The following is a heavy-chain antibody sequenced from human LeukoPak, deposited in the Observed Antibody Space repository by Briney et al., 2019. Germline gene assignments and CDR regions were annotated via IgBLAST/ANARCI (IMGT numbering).Heavy chain of an antibody. CDR2: IYSGGST. J-gene: IGHJ6*03. CDR3: AKFTSVGFWSGSYYMDV. CDR1: GFTVSSNY. Sequence: GGSLRLSCAASGFTVSSNYMSWVRQAPGKGLEWVSIIYSGGSTYYADSVKGRFTVSRDNSKNTLYLQINSLRVEDTAVYYCAKFTSVGFWSGSYYMDVWGKGTTVTVSS. D-gene: IGHD3-3*01. V-gene: IGHV3-53*01.